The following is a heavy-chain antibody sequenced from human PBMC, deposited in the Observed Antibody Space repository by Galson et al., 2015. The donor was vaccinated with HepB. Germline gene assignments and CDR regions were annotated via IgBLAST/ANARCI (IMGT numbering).Heavy chain of an antibody. D-gene: IGHD3-22*01. CDR1: GFTFSNAW. CDR2: IKSKTDGGTT. Sequence: SLRLSCAASGFTFSNAWMSWVRQAPGKGLEWVGRIKSKTDGGTTDYAAPVKGRFTISRDDSKNTLYLQMNSLKTEDTAVYYCTTVEDFLDSSGLDDYWGQGTLVTVSS. V-gene: IGHV3-15*01. J-gene: IGHJ4*02. CDR3: TTVEDFLDSSGLDDY.